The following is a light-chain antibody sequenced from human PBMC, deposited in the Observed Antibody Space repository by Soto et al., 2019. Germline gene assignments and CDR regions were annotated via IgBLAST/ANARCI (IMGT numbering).Light chain of an antibody. V-gene: IGLV1-40*01. Sequence: QSVLTQPPSVSGAPGQRVTISCTGSSSNIGAGYDVHWYQRLPGTAPKLLIYGNTNRPSGVPDRFSGSKSDTSASLAITGLQAEDEADYYCQSYDSSLITYVFGTGTRSPS. CDR1: SSNIGAGYD. CDR2: GNT. CDR3: QSYDSSLITYV. J-gene: IGLJ1*01.